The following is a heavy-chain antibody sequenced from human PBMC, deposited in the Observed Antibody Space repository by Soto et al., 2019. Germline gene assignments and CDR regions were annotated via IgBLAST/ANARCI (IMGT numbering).Heavy chain of an antibody. D-gene: IGHD5-18*01. Sequence: QVQLVESGGGVVQPGRSLRLSCAASGFTFSSYGMHWVRQAPGKGLEWVALISYDGSNKYYADSVKGRFTISRDNSKNTLYLQMNSRRAEDTAVYYCAKNSGYSYGFPFEYRGQGTLVTVSS. CDR3: AKNSGYSYGFPFEY. CDR1: GFTFSSYG. J-gene: IGHJ4*02. CDR2: ISYDGSNK. V-gene: IGHV3-30*18.